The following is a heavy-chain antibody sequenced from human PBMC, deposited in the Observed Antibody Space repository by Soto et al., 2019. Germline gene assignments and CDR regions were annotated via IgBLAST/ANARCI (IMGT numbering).Heavy chain of an antibody. Sequence: GGSLRLSCTTSGFTFNGAWMNWVRQAPGKGLEWVGRVKSRVNGGAIDYAAPVEGRFTISRDDSKNTLYLQMNSLITEDTAIYYCSADLPDWGAYAFDYWGQGALVTVSS. J-gene: IGHJ4*02. D-gene: IGHD3-16*01. CDR3: SADLPDWGAYAFDY. CDR1: GFTFNGAW. V-gene: IGHV3-15*07. CDR2: VKSRVNGGAI.